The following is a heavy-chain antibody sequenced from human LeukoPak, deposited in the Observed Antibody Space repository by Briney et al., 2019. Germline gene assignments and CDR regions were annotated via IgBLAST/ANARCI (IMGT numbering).Heavy chain of an antibody. CDR3: ARQYSSGFLDY. CDR2: INHSGTT. V-gene: IGHV4-34*01. J-gene: IGHJ4*02. Sequence: PSETLSLTCAVYAESFSGYYWSWIRQPPGKGLEWIGEINHSGTTNYNPSLKSRVTISVDTSKNEYSLRLSSVTAADTAVYYCARQYSSGFLDYWGQGTLVTVSS. D-gene: IGHD6-19*01. CDR1: AESFSGYY.